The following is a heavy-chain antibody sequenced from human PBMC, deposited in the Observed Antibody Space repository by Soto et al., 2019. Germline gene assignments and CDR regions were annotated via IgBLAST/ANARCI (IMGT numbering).Heavy chain of an antibody. CDR3: AKGPTIFGVVITFEFFYGMDV. J-gene: IGHJ6*01. V-gene: IGHV3-23*01. Sequence: PGWSLRLSCAAAGFTFSSYAISWVRQAPGKGLEWVSAISGSGGSTYYADSVKGRFTISRDNSKNTLYLQMNSLRAEDTAVYYCAKGPTIFGVVITFEFFYGMDVCGQGTMVTVYS. CDR1: GFTFSSYA. CDR2: ISGSGGST. D-gene: IGHD3-3*01.